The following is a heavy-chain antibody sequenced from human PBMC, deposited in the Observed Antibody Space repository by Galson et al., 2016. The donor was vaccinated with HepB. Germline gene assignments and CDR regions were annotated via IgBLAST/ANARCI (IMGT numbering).Heavy chain of an antibody. Sequence: LRLSCAASGFTFSSYTMHWVRQAPGKGLEWVAVILYNGGSEYHADSVKGRFTISRDNAKNTLYLQMSSLRGEDTAVYYCTRPSITLHYWGQGTLVTVSS. V-gene: IGHV3-30-3*01. D-gene: IGHD1-14*01. CDR1: GFTFSSYT. J-gene: IGHJ4*02. CDR2: ILYNGGSE. CDR3: TRPSITLHY.